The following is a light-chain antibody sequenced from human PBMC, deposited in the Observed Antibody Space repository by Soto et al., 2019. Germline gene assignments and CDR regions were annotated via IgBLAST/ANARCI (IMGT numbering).Light chain of an antibody. CDR1: SSNSGAGYD. Sequence: QSILSQPPSVSGAPGQRVNISCTGNSSNSGAGYDVHWYQQLPGTAPKLVIFGTSDRPSGVPDRFSGSKSGTSASLAITGLQAEDEADCYCQSYDSSLSAWVFGGGTKLTVL. J-gene: IGLJ3*02. CDR3: QSYDSSLSAWV. V-gene: IGLV1-40*01. CDR2: GTS.